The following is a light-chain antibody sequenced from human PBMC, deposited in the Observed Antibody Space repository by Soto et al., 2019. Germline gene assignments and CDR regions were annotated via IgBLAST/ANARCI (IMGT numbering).Light chain of an antibody. V-gene: IGKV1-13*02. Sequence: AIQLTQSPSSLSASVGDRVTITCRASQGISSTLAWYQQKPGQAPKVLIYDVSSLESGVPSRFSGSGSGADFTLTISSLQPEDFATYYCQQCNSVPLTCGPGTTVDIK. CDR3: QQCNSVPLT. CDR2: DVS. CDR1: QGISST. J-gene: IGKJ3*01.